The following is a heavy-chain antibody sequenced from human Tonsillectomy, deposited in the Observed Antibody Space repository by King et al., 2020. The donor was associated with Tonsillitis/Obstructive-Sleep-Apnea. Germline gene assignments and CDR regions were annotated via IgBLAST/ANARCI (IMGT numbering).Heavy chain of an antibody. Sequence: VQLVESGAEVKKPGESLRISCKGSGYSFTSYWIDWVRQMPGKGLEWMGRIDPSDSYTNYSPSFQGHVTISADKSISTAYLQWSSLKASDTAMYYCASHTGYSNGYRYEMDVWGQGTTVTVSS. D-gene: IGHD3-16*02. CDR1: GYSFTSYW. CDR2: IDPSDSYT. CDR3: ASHTGYSNGYRYEMDV. J-gene: IGHJ6*02. V-gene: IGHV5-10-1*03.